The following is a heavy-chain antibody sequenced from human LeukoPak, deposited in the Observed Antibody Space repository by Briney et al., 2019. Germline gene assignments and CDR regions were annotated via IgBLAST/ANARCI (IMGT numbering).Heavy chain of an antibody. J-gene: IGHJ4*02. CDR3: AKVGQWLD. V-gene: IGHV4-34*01. CDR2: XXXIGXT. CDR1: SGSFSXXS. D-gene: IGHD6-19*01. Sequence: PSETXSLTCAVSSGSFSXXSXXXIRQPXGKGLEXXXDXXXIGXTXXXPSLKSXVXXXXXXSKRQFSLKMNSVTAADSAIYYCAKVGQWLDWGRGTLVTVSS.